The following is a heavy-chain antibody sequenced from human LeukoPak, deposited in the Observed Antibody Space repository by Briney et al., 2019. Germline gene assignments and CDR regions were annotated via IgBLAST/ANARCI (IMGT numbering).Heavy chain of an antibody. D-gene: IGHD3-10*01. CDR1: GYTFNTYG. Sequence: ASVKVSCKASGYTFNTYGITWVRQAPGQGLEWMGWISPYNGNTKYAQKLQGRVTMTTDTSTSTAYMELRSLRSDDTAVYYCARDKTQIWFGEGLWYFDYWGQGTLVTVSS. V-gene: IGHV1-18*01. CDR2: ISPYNGNT. CDR3: ARDKTQIWFGEGLWYFDY. J-gene: IGHJ4*02.